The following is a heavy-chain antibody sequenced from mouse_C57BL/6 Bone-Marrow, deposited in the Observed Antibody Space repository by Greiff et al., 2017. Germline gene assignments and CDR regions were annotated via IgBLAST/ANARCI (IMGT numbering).Heavy chain of an antibody. CDR3: ARCDGYYSYWYFDV. V-gene: IGHV1-19*01. CDR2: INPYNGGT. Sequence: EVKLQESGPVLVKPGASVKMSCKASGYTFTDYYMNWVKQSHGKSLEWIGVINPYNGGTSYNQKFKGKATLTVDKSSSTAYMELNSLTSEDSAVYYCARCDGYYSYWYFDVWGTGTTVTVSS. CDR1: GYTFTDYY. D-gene: IGHD2-3*01. J-gene: IGHJ1*03.